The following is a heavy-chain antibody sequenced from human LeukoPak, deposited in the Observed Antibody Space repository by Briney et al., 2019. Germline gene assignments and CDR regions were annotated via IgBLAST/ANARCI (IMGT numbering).Heavy chain of an antibody. CDR1: GGCFSGYY. CDR2: INHSGST. CDR3: ARPRIAVAGTVYFQH. V-gene: IGHV4-34*01. J-gene: IGHJ1*01. Sequence: SETLSLTCAVYGGCFSGYYWSWIRQPPGKGLEWIGEINHSGSTNYNPSLKSRVTISVDTSKNQFSLKLSSVTAADTAVYYCARPRIAVAGTVYFQHWGQGTLVTVSS. D-gene: IGHD6-19*01.